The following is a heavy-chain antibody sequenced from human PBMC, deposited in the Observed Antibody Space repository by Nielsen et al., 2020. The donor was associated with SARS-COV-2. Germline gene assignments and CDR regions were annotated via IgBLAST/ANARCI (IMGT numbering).Heavy chain of an antibody. CDR1: GYTFNSYG. CDR3: ARDSTVTTNALDY. D-gene: IGHD4-17*01. J-gene: IGHJ4*02. V-gene: IGHV1-18*01. Sequence: ASVKVSCKASGYTFNSYGISWVRQAPGQGLEWMGWISAYNGNTNYAQKFQGWVTMTRDTSISTAYMELSRLRSDDTAVYYCARDSTVTTNALDYWGQGTLVTVSS. CDR2: ISAYNGNT.